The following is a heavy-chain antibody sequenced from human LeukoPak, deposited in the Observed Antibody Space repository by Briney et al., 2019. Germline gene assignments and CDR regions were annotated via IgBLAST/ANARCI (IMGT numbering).Heavy chain of an antibody. CDR3: ARANGGRLDAFDI. D-gene: IGHD2-8*01. CDR2: IYYSGNT. J-gene: IGHJ3*02. Sequence: PSETLSLTCAVYGGSFSGYYWSWIRQPPGKGLEWIGSIYYSGNTYYNASLKSRVTISVDTSKNQFSLKLSSVTAADTAVYYCARANGGRLDAFDIWGQGTMVTVSS. V-gene: IGHV4-34*01. CDR1: GGSFSGYY.